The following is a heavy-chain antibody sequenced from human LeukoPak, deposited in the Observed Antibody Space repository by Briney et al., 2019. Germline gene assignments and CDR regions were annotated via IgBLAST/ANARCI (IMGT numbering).Heavy chain of an antibody. CDR1: GGSFSGYY. V-gene: IGHV4-34*01. Sequence: SETLSLTCAVYGGSFSGYYWSWIRQPPGKGLEWIGEINHSGSTNYNPSLKSRVTISVDTSKNQFSLKLSSVTAADTAVYYCARHSHYYGFGYWGQGTMVTVSS. CDR3: ARHSHYYGFGY. J-gene: IGHJ3*01. D-gene: IGHD3-10*01. CDR2: INHSGST.